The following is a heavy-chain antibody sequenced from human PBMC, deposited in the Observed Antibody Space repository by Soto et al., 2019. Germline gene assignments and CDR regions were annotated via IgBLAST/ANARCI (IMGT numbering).Heavy chain of an antibody. V-gene: IGHV3-30-3*01. CDR2: ISYDGSNK. CDR3: ARGHQPHYYDSPSDY. D-gene: IGHD3-22*01. CDR1: GFTFSSYA. Sequence: GGSLRLSCAASGFTFSSYAMHWVRQAPGKGLEWVAVISYDGSNKYYADSVKGRFTISRDNSKNTLYLQMNSLRAEDTAVYYCARGHQPHYYDSPSDYWGQGTLVTVSS. J-gene: IGHJ4*02.